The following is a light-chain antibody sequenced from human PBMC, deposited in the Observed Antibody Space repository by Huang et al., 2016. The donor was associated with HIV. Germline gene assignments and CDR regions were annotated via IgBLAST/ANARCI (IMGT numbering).Light chain of an antibody. CDR3: QQCGRSPWT. Sequence: IVLTQSPDTLSLSPGERATLSCRASQSVSRNYLAWYQQKPGQAPRLLIYGASSRATGIPDRFSGFGSGTDFTLTINRLEPEDFAVYYCQQCGRSPWTFGQGTKVEIK. V-gene: IGKV3-20*01. CDR2: GAS. J-gene: IGKJ1*01. CDR1: QSVSRNY.